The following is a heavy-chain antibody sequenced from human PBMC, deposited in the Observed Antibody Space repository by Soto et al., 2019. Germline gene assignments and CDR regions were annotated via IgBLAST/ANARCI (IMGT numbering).Heavy chain of an antibody. CDR2: MNPNSGNT. J-gene: IGHJ4*02. Sequence: GASVKVSCKASGYAFTSYDINWVRQATGQGLEWMGWMNPNSGNTGYAQKFQGRVTMTRNTSISTAYMELSSLRSEDTAVYYCAGFGCSGGSCPNYWGQGTLVTVSS. CDR1: GYAFTSYD. V-gene: IGHV1-8*01. CDR3: AGFGCSGGSCPNY. D-gene: IGHD2-15*01.